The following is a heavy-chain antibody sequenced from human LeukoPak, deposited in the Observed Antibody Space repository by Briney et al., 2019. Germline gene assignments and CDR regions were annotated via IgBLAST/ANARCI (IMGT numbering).Heavy chain of an antibody. V-gene: IGHV3-48*03. CDR3: ARESGYAVGDF. Sequence: PGGSLRLSCAASGFTFSSYEMNWVRQAPGKGLEWVSYISSSGSTIYYADSVKGRFTISRDNAKNSLYLQMNSLRAEDTALYYCARESGYAVGDFWGRGTLVTVSS. J-gene: IGHJ4*02. CDR1: GFTFSSYE. D-gene: IGHD5-12*01. CDR2: ISSSGSTI.